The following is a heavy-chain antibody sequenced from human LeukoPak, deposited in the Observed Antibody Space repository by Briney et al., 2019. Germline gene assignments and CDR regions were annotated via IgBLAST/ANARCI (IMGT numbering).Heavy chain of an antibody. CDR2: VHTTGGT. D-gene: IGHD3-16*01. V-gene: IGHV4-59*10. J-gene: IGHJ4*02. CDR3: AKGGESSLPFDY. Sequence: SETLSLTCAVYGGSFSGYYWSWIRQPAAKEPEWIGRVHTTGGTNYNPSLKSRLTMSVDTSKNQFSLHLTSVTAADTAVYYCAKGGESSLPFDYWGQGTLVTVSS. CDR1: GGSFSGYY.